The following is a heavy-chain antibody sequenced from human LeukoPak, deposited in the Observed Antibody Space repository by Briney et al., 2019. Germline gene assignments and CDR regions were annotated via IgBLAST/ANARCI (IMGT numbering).Heavy chain of an antibody. CDR3: ARGQAASFDY. D-gene: IGHD2-15*01. J-gene: IGHJ4*02. CDR1: GFTFSSYE. V-gene: IGHV3-48*03. Sequence: GGALRLSCAASGFTFSSYEMNWVRQAPGKGLEWVSYISSSGSTVYYADSVKGRFTISRDNAKNSLYLQMNSLRAEDTAVYYCARGQAASFDYWGQGTLVTVSS. CDR2: ISSSGSTV.